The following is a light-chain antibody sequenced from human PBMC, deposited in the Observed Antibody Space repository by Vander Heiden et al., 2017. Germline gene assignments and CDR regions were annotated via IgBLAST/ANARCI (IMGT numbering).Light chain of an antibody. CDR2: GAS. J-gene: IGKJ2*01. CDR3: QQYGSSPGYT. CDR1: QSVSSSY. V-gene: IGKV3-20*01. Sequence: ELALTQSPGTLSLSPGERATLSYRASQSVSSSYLAWYQQKPGQAPRLLIYGASSRATGIPDRFSGSGSGTDFTLTISRLEPEDFAVYYCQQYGSSPGYTFGQGTKLEIK.